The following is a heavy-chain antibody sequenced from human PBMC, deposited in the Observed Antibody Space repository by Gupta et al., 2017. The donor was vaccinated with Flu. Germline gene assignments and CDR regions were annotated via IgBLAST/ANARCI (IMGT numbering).Heavy chain of an antibody. CDR2: INHSGST. CDR3: AGHDFWSGYYEGLRYYYYMDV. J-gene: IGHJ6*03. D-gene: IGHD3-3*01. Sequence: GLELIGEINHSGSTNYNPSLKGRVTISVDTSKNQFSLKLSSVTAADTAVYYCAGHDFWSGYYEGLRYYYYMDVWGKGTTVTVSS. V-gene: IGHV4-34*01.